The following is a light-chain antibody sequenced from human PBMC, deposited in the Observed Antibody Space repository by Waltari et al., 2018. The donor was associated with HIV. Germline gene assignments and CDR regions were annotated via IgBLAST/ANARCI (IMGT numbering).Light chain of an antibody. V-gene: IGKV1-33*01. J-gene: IGKJ4*01. Sequence: DLQLTQSPSSLSASVGDRVTITCQASQDSSNHLNWYQQRPGKAHRLLIYDASNLQTGVPSRFSGSGSGTDFTFTISSLQPEDIATYYCQQYDNLQVTFGGGTKVEIK. CDR2: DAS. CDR3: QQYDNLQVT. CDR1: QDSSNH.